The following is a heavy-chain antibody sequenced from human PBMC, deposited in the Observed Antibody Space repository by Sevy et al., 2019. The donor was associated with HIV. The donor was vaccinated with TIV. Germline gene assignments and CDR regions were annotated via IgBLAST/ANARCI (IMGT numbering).Heavy chain of an antibody. J-gene: IGHJ4*02. D-gene: IGHD1-26*01. Sequence: GGSLRLSCAASGFTFSNFGMHWARQVPGGGLEWVAIIWYGGKNAYYADSVKGRFTISRDKSKNSLYLQINNLRAEDTAVYYCARHLEEWELRYLGYWGQGTLVTVSS. CDR2: IWYGGKNA. CDR3: ARHLEEWELRYLGY. V-gene: IGHV3-33*01. CDR1: GFTFSNFG.